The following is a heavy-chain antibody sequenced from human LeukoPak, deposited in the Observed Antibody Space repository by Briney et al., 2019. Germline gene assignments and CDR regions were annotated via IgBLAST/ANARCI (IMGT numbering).Heavy chain of an antibody. CDR3: VSFRPTTQYCSSTSCYKVSDY. V-gene: IGHV1-2*02. J-gene: IGHJ4*02. CDR2: INPNSGGT. Sequence: EASVKVSCKASGYTFTGYYMHWVRQAPGQGLEWMGWINPNSGGTNYAQKFQGRVTMTRDTSISTAYMELSRLRSDDTAVYYCVSFRPTTQYCSSTSCYKVSDYWGQGTLVTVSS. CDR1: GYTFTGYY. D-gene: IGHD2-2*02.